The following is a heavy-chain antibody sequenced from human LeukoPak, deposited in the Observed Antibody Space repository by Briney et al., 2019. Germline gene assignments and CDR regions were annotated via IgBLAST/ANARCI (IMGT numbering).Heavy chain of an antibody. D-gene: IGHD3-22*01. CDR1: GGSISSYY. CDR3: ARGSRVVVIGY. CDR2: IYYSGST. J-gene: IGHJ4*02. Sequence: SSETLSLTCTFSGGSISSYYWSWIRQPPGKGLNWIGYIYYSGSTNYNPSLKSRVTISVDTSKNQFSLKLSSVTAADTAVYYCARGSRVVVIGYWGQGTLVTVSS. V-gene: IGHV4-59*01.